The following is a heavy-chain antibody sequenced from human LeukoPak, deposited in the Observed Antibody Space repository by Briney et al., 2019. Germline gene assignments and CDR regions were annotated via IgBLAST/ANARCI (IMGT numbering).Heavy chain of an antibody. V-gene: IGHV4-4*07. CDR3: ATYGGNYYYYGMDV. J-gene: IGHJ6*02. CDR2: IYVGGST. CDR1: DGSISYYY. D-gene: IGHD4-23*01. Sequence: PSETLSLTCTVSDGSISYYYWSWIRQPAGKGLEWIGRIYVGGSTNYNPSLKSRVTISVDTSKNQFSLKLSSVTAADTAVYYCATYGGNYYYYGMDVWGQGTTVTVSS.